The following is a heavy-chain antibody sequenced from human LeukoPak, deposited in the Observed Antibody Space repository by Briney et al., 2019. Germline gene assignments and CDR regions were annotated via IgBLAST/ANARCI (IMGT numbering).Heavy chain of an antibody. V-gene: IGHV1-2*02. Sequence: ASVKVSCKASGYTFTDYYIHWVRQAPGQGLEWMGWINPNSGGTNSAQKFQGRVTMTRDTSISTAYMDLNTLRSDDMAVYYCAREAFTTVTSATDAFDIWGQGTMVTVSS. J-gene: IGHJ3*02. CDR2: INPNSGGT. CDR3: AREAFTTVTSATDAFDI. CDR1: GYTFTDYY. D-gene: IGHD4-17*01.